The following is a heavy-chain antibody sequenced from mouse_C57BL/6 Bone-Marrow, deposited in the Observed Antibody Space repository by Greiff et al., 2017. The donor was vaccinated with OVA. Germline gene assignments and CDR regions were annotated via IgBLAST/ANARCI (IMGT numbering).Heavy chain of an antibody. CDR2: IYPGSGST. CDR1: GYTFTSYW. CDR3: ARVITTVVAHFDY. J-gene: IGHJ2*01. V-gene: IGHV1-55*01. D-gene: IGHD1-1*01. Sequence: QVQLQQPGAELVKPGASVTMSCKASGYTFTSYWITWVKQRPGQGLEWLGDIYPGSGSTNYNEQFKSKATLTVDTSSSTAYMQLSSLTSEDSAVYYCARVITTVVAHFDYWGQGTTLTVSS.